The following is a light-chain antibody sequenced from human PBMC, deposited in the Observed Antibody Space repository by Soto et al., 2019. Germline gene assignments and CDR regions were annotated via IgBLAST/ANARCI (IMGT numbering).Light chain of an antibody. V-gene: IGKV3-20*01. J-gene: IGKJ5*01. Sequence: IVLTQSPGTLSLSPGERATFSCRASQSVSGTYLAWYQQRPGQAPRLLISDVSSRATGIPDRFSGSGSGADFTLAISRLEPEDFAVYYGQQYGPSPQTFGQGKRLEIK. CDR2: DVS. CDR3: QQYGPSPQT. CDR1: QSVSGTY.